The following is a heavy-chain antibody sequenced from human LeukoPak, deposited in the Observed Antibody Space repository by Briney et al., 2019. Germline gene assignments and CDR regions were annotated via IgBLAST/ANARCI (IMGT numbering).Heavy chain of an antibody. V-gene: IGHV3-33*06. CDR1: GFTFSSYG. CDR3: AKSRGYTGSEAFDY. D-gene: IGHD5-24*01. Sequence: PGGSLRLSCAASGFTFSSYGMHWVRQAPGKGLEWVAVIWYDGSNKYYADSVKGRFTISRDNSKNTLYLQMNSLRAEDTAMYYCAKSRGYTGSEAFDYWGQGTLVTVSS. J-gene: IGHJ4*02. CDR2: IWYDGSNK.